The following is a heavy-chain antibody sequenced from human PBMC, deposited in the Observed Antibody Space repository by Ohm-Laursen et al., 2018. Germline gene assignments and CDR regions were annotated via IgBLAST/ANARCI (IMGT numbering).Heavy chain of an antibody. CDR3: AADADGYYTEFDY. J-gene: IGHJ4*02. V-gene: IGHV1-69*04. D-gene: IGHD3-3*01. CDR1: GGPSSNYA. Sequence: SVKVSCKASGGPSSNYAFSWVRQAPGQGLEWVGRIVPILGHLNYAQRFQGRVSITADKSTTYVYMELSRLTSGDTAVYYCAADADGYYTEFDYWGPGTLVTVSS. CDR2: IVPILGHL.